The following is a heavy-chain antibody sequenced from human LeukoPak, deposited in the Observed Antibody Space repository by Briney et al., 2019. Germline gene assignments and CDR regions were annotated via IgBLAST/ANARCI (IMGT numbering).Heavy chain of an antibody. D-gene: IGHD2-2*01. CDR1: GFTFSSYA. J-gene: IGHJ6*02. Sequence: GGSLRLSCAASGFTFSSYAMSWVRQAPGKGLEWVSAISGSGGSTYYADSVKGRFTISRDNSKNTLYLQMNSLRAEDTAVYYCATAVPAARYYYYGMDDWGQGTTVTVSS. V-gene: IGHV3-23*01. CDR2: ISGSGGST. CDR3: ATAVPAARYYYYGMDD.